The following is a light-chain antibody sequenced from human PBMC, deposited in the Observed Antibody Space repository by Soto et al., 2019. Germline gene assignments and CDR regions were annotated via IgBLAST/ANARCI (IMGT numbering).Light chain of an antibody. CDR3: QHYNSYPLT. CDR2: AAS. J-gene: IGKJ4*01. CDR1: QDIRNY. V-gene: IGKV1-27*01. Sequence: DIQMTQSPSSLSASVGDRVTITCRASQDIRNYLAWYQQKPGKVPELLIYAASTFHSGVPSRFSGSGYGTYFTLTIAGLQPDDFATYYCQHYNSYPLTFGGGTKVDIK.